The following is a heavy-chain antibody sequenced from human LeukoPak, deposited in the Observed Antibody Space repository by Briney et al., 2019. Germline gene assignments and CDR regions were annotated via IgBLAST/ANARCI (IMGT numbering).Heavy chain of an antibody. V-gene: IGHV1-18*01. CDR2: ISAYNGNT. J-gene: IGHJ4*02. CDR3: ARGRSGSYYY. D-gene: IGHD1-26*01. CDR1: GGTFSSYA. Sequence: ASVKVSRKASGGTFSSYAISWVRQAPGQGLEWMGWISAYNGNTNYAQKLQGRVTMTTDTSTSTAYMELRSLRSDDTAVYYCARGRSGSYYYWGQGTLVTVSS.